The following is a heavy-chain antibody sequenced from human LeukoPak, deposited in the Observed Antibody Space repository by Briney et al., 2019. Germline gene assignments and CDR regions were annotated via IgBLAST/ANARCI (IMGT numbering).Heavy chain of an antibody. V-gene: IGHV3-30*03. CDR1: GFTFSSYG. CDR2: ISYDGSNK. Sequence: GGSLRLSCAASGFTFSSYGMHWVRQAPGKGLEWVAVISYDGSNKYYADSVKGRFTISRDNSKNTLYLQMNSLRAEDTAVYYCARRYSSGWYFTYYGMDVWGQGTTVTVSS. J-gene: IGHJ6*02. CDR3: ARRYSSGWYFTYYGMDV. D-gene: IGHD6-19*01.